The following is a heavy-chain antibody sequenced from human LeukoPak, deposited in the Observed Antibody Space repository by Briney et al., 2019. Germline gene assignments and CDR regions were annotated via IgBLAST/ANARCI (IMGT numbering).Heavy chain of an antibody. CDR1: GFTFSSYW. J-gene: IGHJ4*02. CDR3: GRIKGYSYDY. V-gene: IGHV3-74*01. D-gene: IGHD5-18*01. CDR2: VNSDGSST. Sequence: GGSLRLSCTASGFTFSSYWMHWVRQAPGKGLVWVSRVNSDGSSTTYADSVKGRFTISRDNAKNTLYLQMNSLRAEDTAVYYCGRIKGYSYDYWGQGTLVTVSS.